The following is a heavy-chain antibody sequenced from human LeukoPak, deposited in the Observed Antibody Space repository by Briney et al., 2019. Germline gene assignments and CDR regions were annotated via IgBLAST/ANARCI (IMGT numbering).Heavy chain of an antibody. CDR3: ARDGHPFDS. CDR2: INQDGSEK. CDR1: GVRFSSYW. J-gene: IGHJ4*02. Sequence: AGSLRLSCAASGVRFSSYWMSWVRQAPGKGLEWVANINQDGSEKYYVDSMKGRFTVSRDNAKNSLFLQMNSLRTEDTGVYYCARDGHPFDSWGQGTLVTVSS. V-gene: IGHV3-7*01.